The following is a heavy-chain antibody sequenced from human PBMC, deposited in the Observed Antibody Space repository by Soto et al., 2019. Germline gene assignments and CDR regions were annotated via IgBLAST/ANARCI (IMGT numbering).Heavy chain of an antibody. V-gene: IGHV4-30-4*01. D-gene: IGHD3-3*01. Sequence: SETLSLTCTVSGGSISSGDYYWSWIRQPPGKGLEWIGYIYYSGSTYYNPSLKSRVTISVDTSQNQFSLKLSSVTAADTAVYYCARDRVDYDFWSGYLNNGGYFDYWGQGTLVTVSS. CDR2: IYYSGST. J-gene: IGHJ4*02. CDR3: ARDRVDYDFWSGYLNNGGYFDY. CDR1: GGSISSGDYY.